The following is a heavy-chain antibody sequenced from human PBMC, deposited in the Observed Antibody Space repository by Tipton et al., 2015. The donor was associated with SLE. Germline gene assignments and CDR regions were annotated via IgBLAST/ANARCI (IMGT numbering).Heavy chain of an antibody. Sequence: TLSLTCAVYGGSFSGYYWSWIRQPPGKGLEWIGEINHSGSTNYNPSLKSRVTISVDTSKNQFSLKLSSVTAADTAVYYCARGGTTVTAKVGLAYWYFDLWGRGPLVTVSS. CDR1: GGSFSGYY. CDR3: ARGGTTVTAKVGLAYWYFDL. D-gene: IGHD4-17*01. V-gene: IGHV4-34*01. J-gene: IGHJ2*01. CDR2: INHSGST.